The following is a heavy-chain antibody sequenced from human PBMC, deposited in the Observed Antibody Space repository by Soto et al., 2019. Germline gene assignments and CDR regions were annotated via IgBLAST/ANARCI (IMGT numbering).Heavy chain of an antibody. Sequence: GGSLRLSCAASGFTFSSYWMTWVRQAPGKGLEFLATIKPDGSDTYYVDSVKGRFTISRDNSKNTVYLQMNNLEAGDTAFYYCAKVRGAFDDYWGQGTLVTVS. J-gene: IGHJ4*02. D-gene: IGHD2-15*01. V-gene: IGHV3-7*03. CDR3: AKVRGAFDDY. CDR2: IKPDGSDT. CDR1: GFTFSSYW.